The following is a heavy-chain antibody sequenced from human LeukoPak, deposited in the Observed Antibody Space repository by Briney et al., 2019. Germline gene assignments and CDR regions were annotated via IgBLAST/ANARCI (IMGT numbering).Heavy chain of an antibody. D-gene: IGHD1-1*01. CDR2: IKQDGSEK. CDR3: ARVSAGTTSPLYSFDY. CDR1: GFTFSSYW. Sequence: GGSLRLSCAASGFTFSSYWMSWVRQAPGKGLEWVANIKQDGSEKYYVDSVKGRFTISRDNAKNSLYLQMNSLRAEDTAVYYCARVSAGTTSPLYSFDYWGQGTLVTVSS. V-gene: IGHV3-7*01. J-gene: IGHJ4*02.